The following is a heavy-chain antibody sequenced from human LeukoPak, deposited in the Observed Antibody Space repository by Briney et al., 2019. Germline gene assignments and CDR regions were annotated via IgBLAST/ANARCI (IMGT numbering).Heavy chain of an antibody. CDR1: GGSISSGGYY. V-gene: IGHV4-31*03. CDR3: ARAGSFDYYDSSGYLDY. J-gene: IGHJ4*02. D-gene: IGHD3-22*01. Sequence: SETLFLTCTVSGGSISSGGYYWSWIRQHPGKGLEWIGYIYYSGSTYYNPSLKSRVTISVDTSKNQFSLKLSSVTAADTAVYYCARAGSFDYYDSSGYLDYWGQGTLVTVSS. CDR2: IYYSGST.